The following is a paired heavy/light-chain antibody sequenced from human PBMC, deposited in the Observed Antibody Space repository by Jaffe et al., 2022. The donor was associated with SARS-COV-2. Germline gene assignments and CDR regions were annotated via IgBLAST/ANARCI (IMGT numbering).Heavy chain of an antibody. CDR1: GFTFSDYH. CDR3: ARNRRKDVYNWGEFYSYYYMDV. J-gene: IGHJ6*03. V-gene: IGHV3-11*01. Sequence: QEQLVESGGDLVKPGGSLRLSCAASGFTFSDYHMSWIRQAPGKGLEWISYITRYSTNIHYADSVRGRFTVFRDNYDNSLHLQMNSLRDDDTAVYYCARNRRKDVYNWGEFYSYYYMDVWGKGTTVTVSS. D-gene: IGHD1-1*01. CDR2: ITRYSTNI.
Light chain of an antibody. J-gene: IGKJ3*01. Sequence: DIQLTQTPSFLSASVGDSVTITCRASQGIRTSLAWFQQVPGKAPLLLIYGASTLQGGVPSRFSGSGSGTEFTLTINTLQPEDVATYYCQHLKSSPPFTFGPGTKVNI. CDR2: GAS. CDR1: QGIRTS. V-gene: IGKV1-9*01. CDR3: QHLKSSPPFT.